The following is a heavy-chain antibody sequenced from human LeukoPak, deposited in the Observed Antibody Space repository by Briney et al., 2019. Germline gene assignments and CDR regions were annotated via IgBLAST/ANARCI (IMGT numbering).Heavy chain of an antibody. D-gene: IGHD6-19*01. CDR3: ARAGYSSGWSYYYYYYYMDV. Sequence: AGGSLRLSCAASEFSVGSNYMTWVRQAPGKVLEWLSLIYSGGSTYYADSVKGRFTISRDNSKNTLYLQMNSLRAEDTAVYYCARAGYSSGWSYYYYYYYMDVWGKGTTVTVSS. CDR1: EFSVGSNY. CDR2: IYSGGST. J-gene: IGHJ6*03. V-gene: IGHV3-66*01.